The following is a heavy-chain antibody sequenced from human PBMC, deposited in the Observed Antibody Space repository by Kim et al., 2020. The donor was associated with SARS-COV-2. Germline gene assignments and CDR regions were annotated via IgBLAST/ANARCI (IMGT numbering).Heavy chain of an antibody. CDR2: T. CDR3: ARHKMSTNAFDI. D-gene: IGHD1-1*01. J-gene: IGHJ3*02. V-gene: IGHV4-4*02. Sequence: TNYNPSIRGRVTISLDKSKNQVSLTLTTVTAVDTAIYYCARHKMSTNAFDIWGQGTTVTVSS.